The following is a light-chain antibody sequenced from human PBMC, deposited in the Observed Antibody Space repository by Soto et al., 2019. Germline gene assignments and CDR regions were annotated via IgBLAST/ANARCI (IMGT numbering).Light chain of an antibody. CDR2: KAS. CDR3: QQYNSYPYT. Sequence: DIQMTQSPSTLSASVGDRVTITCRASQSISSWLAWYQQKPGRAPKLLIYKASSLESGVPSRFSGSGSGTEFSLTISSLQPDDFATYYCQQYNSYPYTFGQGTKLEIK. J-gene: IGKJ2*01. CDR1: QSISSW. V-gene: IGKV1-5*03.